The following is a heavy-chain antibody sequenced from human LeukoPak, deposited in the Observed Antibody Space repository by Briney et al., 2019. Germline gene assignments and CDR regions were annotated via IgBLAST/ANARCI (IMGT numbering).Heavy chain of an antibody. CDR1: GGTFSSYA. CDR3: ARGATTVVRNWFDP. J-gene: IGHJ5*02. CDR2: IIPILGIA. Sequence: SVKVSCKASGGTFSSYAISWVRQAPGQGLEWMGRIIPILGIANYAQKFQGRVTITADKSTSTAYMELSSLRSEDTAVYYCARGATTVVRNWFDPWGQGTLVTVSS. V-gene: IGHV1-69*04. D-gene: IGHD4-23*01.